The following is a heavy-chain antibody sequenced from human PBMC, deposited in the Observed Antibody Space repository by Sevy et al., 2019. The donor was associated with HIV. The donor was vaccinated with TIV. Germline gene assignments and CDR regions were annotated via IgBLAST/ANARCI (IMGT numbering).Heavy chain of an antibody. CDR2: ISWDGGST. V-gene: IGHV3-43D*03. CDR1: GFTFDDYA. J-gene: IGHJ6*02. D-gene: IGHD6-13*01. CDR3: AKDSKAAAGTGYYYYGMDV. Sequence: GGSLRLSCAASGFTFDDYAMHWVRQAPGKGLEWVSLISWDGGSTYYADSVKGRFTISRDNSKNSLYLQMNSLRAEDTALYYCAKDSKAAAGTGYYYYGMDVWGQGTTVTVSS.